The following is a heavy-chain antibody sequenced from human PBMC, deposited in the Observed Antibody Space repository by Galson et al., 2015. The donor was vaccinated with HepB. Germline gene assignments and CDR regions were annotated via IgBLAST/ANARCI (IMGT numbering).Heavy chain of an antibody. CDR3: ARRLYSSGWYPYDY. V-gene: IGHV1-3*01. D-gene: IGHD6-19*01. J-gene: IGHJ4*02. Sequence: SVEVSCKASGYTFTSYAMHWVRQAPGQRLEWMGWINAGNGNTKYSQKFQGRVTITRDTSASTAYMELSSLRSEDTAVYYCARRLYSSGWYPYDYWGQGTLVTVSS. CDR1: GYTFTSYA. CDR2: INAGNGNT.